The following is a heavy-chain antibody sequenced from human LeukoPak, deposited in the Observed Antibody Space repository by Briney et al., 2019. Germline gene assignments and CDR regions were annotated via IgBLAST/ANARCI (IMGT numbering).Heavy chain of an antibody. CDR3: ARPILAAAGTWGNY. D-gene: IGHD6-13*01. V-gene: IGHV3-21*01. J-gene: IGHJ4*02. CDR1: GFTFSSYS. Sequence: GGSLRLSCAASGFTFSSYSMNWVRQAPGKGLEWVSSISSSSSYIYYADSVKGRFTISRDNAKNSLYLQMNSLRAEDTAVYYCARPILAAAGTWGNYWGQGTLVTVSS. CDR2: ISSSSSYI.